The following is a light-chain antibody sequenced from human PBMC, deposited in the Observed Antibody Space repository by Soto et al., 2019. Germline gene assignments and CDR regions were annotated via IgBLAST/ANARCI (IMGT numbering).Light chain of an antibody. CDR1: SSDVGSFNL. CDR2: GVS. CDR3: SSYAGISTYV. J-gene: IGLJ1*01. Sequence: QSVLTQPASVSGSPGQSITISCTGTSSDVGSFNLVSWYQQHPGKAPKLMIYGVSKRPSGVSNRLSGSKSGNTASLTISWLQAEDEADYYCSSYAGISTYVFGTGTKVTVL. V-gene: IGLV2-23*02.